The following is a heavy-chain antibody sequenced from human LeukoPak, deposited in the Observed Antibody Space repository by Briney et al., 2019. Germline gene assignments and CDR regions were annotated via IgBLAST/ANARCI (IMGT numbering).Heavy chain of an antibody. D-gene: IGHD5-12*01. J-gene: IGHJ6*03. Sequence: ETLSLTCAVYGESFSGYYWSWIRQSPGKGLEWVSGINWNGGSTGYADSVKGRFTISRDNAKNSLYLQMNSLRAEDTALYYCARAQKWRGYYMDVWGKGTTVTVSS. CDR1: GESFSGYY. V-gene: IGHV3-20*04. CDR3: ARAQKWRGYYMDV. CDR2: INWNGGST.